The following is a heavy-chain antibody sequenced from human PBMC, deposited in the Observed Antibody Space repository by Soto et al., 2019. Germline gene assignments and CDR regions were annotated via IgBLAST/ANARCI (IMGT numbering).Heavy chain of an antibody. CDR2: IYHSGST. J-gene: IGHJ6*03. CDR3: ASSAKNSIAVAGGGLYYYYYMDV. CDR1: SGSISSSNW. V-gene: IGHV4-4*02. Sequence: PSETLSLTCAVSSGSISSSNWWSWVRQPPGKGLEWIGEIYHSGSTNYNPSLKSRVTISVDKSKNQFSLKLSSVTAADTAVYYCASSAKNSIAVAGGGLYYYYYMDVWGKATTVTVPS. D-gene: IGHD6-13*01.